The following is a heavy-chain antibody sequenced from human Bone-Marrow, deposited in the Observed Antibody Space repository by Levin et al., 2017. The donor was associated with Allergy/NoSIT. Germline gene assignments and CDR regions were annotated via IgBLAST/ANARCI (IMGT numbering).Heavy chain of an antibody. J-gene: IGHJ5*02. CDR1: GFTFSNSW. CDR2: IKEDGSEK. CDR3: ARDQFRRATIGARWFDP. V-gene: IGHV3-7*01. Sequence: GESLKISCAASGFTFSNSWMSWVRQAPGKGLEWVANIKEDGSEKYYVDSVKGRFTISRDNAKNSLFVQMNSLRVVDTAVYYCARDQFRRATIGARWFDPWGQGTLVTVSS. D-gene: IGHD5-24*01.